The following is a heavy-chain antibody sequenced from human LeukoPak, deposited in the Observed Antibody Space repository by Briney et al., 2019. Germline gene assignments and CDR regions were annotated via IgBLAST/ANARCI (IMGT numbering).Heavy chain of an antibody. V-gene: IGHV4-34*01. CDR3: ARGGIAAAGWFDP. CDR2: INHSGST. CDR1: GGSFSGYY. Sequence: SETPSLTCAVYGGSFSGYYWSWIRQPPGKGLEWIGEINHSGSTNYNPSLKSRVTISVDTSKNQFSLKLSSVTAADTAVYYCARGGIAAAGWFDPWGQGTLVTVSS. D-gene: IGHD6-13*01. J-gene: IGHJ5*02.